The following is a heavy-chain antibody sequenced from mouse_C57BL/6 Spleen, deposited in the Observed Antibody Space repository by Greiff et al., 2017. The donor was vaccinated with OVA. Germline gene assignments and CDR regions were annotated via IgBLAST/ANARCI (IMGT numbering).Heavy chain of an antibody. D-gene: IGHD1-1*01. Sequence: QVQLQQSGPGLVQPSQSLSITCTVSGFSLTSYGVHWVRQSPGKGLEWLGVIWSGGSTDYNAAFISRLSISKDNSKSQVFFKMNSLQADDTAIYYCARNLVLIFDYWGQGTTLTVSS. CDR1: GFSLTSYG. V-gene: IGHV2-2*01. J-gene: IGHJ2*01. CDR2: IWSGGST. CDR3: ARNLVLIFDY.